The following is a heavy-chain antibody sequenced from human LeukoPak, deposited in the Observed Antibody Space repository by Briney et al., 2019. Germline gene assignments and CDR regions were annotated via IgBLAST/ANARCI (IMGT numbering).Heavy chain of an antibody. J-gene: IGHJ4*02. V-gene: IGHV3-23*01. D-gene: IGHD2-8*01. Sequence: PGGSLRPSCTGSGFNFNMFAIDWVRQAPGQGLEWVSGLSRGGGSTNYADSVKGRFTISRDKSKNMVILQMNSLRPEDTAVYYCAKEQRIRHCSEGVCMEGYYFDYWGQGTLVTVSS. CDR2: LSRGGGST. CDR1: GFNFNMFA. CDR3: AKEQRIRHCSEGVCMEGYYFDY.